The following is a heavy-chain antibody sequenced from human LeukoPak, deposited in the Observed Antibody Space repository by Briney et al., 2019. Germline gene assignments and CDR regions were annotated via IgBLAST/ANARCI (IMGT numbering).Heavy chain of an antibody. Sequence: QSGGSLRLSCAASGFTFSSYAMHWVRQAPGKGLEWVAVISYDGSNKYYAGSVEGRFTISRDDSEKKVYLQMNSLRPEDTAIYYCARDNLKQPDYWGQGTLVTVSS. V-gene: IGHV3-30-3*01. CDR1: GFTFSSYA. CDR3: ARDNLKQPDY. D-gene: IGHD1/OR15-1a*01. CDR2: ISYDGSNK. J-gene: IGHJ4*02.